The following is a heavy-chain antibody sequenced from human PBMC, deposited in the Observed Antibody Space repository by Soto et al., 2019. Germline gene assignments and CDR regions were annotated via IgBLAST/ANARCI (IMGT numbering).Heavy chain of an antibody. CDR3: AREENCRGGTCYSEYFHH. Sequence: QVQLVQSGAEVKKPGASVKVSCKTSGYIFTAYSMHWVRQAPGQGLEWMGVVKPSGGSAHYAQSFEGRVTLTRDTTTSTFYMELSSLRSEDTAVYYCAREENCRGGTCYSEYFHHWGQGTLVTYSS. D-gene: IGHD2-15*01. CDR1: GYIFTAYS. J-gene: IGHJ1*01. V-gene: IGHV1-46*01. CDR2: VKPSGGSA.